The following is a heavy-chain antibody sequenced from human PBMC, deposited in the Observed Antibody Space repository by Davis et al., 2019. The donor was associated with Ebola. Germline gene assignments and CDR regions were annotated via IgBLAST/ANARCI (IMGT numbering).Heavy chain of an antibody. CDR1: GFTFRSYS. J-gene: IGHJ4*02. Sequence: GGSLRLFCAASGFTFRSYSMSWVRQAPGKGLEWVAIIKEDGGEKYYVDSVKGRFTISRDNAKNSLYLQMNSLGAEDTAVYYCATDREPYWGQGTLVTVSS. CDR3: ATDREPY. D-gene: IGHD1-14*01. CDR2: IKEDGGEK. V-gene: IGHV3-7*01.